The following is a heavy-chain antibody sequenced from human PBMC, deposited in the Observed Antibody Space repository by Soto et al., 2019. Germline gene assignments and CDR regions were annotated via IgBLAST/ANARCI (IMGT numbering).Heavy chain of an antibody. V-gene: IGHV1-69*13. D-gene: IGHD6-13*01. CDR1: GGTFSSYA. J-gene: IGHJ5*02. Sequence: SVKVSCKASGGTFSSYAISWVRQAPGQGLEWMGGIIPIFGTANYAQKFQGRVTITADESTSTAYMELSSLRSEDTAVYYCARDYYIAAAGLRNWFDPWGQGTLVTVSS. CDR3: ARDYYIAAAGLRNWFDP. CDR2: IIPIFGTA.